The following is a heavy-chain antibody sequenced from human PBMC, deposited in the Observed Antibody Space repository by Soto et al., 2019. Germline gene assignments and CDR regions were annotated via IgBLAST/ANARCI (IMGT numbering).Heavy chain of an antibody. CDR3: ARWPNDFWSGYPDY. J-gene: IGHJ4*02. V-gene: IGHV4-39*01. CDR1: GGSISSSSYY. Sequence: PSETLSLTCTVSGGSISSSSYYWGWIRQPPGKGLEWIGSIYYSGSTYYNPSLKSRVTISVDTSKNQFSLKLSSVTAADTAVYYCARWPNDFWSGYPDYWGQGTLVTVSS. D-gene: IGHD3-3*01. CDR2: IYYSGST.